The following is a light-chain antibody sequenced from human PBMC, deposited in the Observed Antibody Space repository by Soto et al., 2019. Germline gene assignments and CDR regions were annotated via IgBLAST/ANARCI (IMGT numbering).Light chain of an antibody. CDR3: QQYNSYSPIT. J-gene: IGKJ5*01. Sequence: DIQMTQSPSTLSASVGDRVTITCRASQSISSWLAWYQQKPGKAPKLLIYDASSLESGGTSRFSGSGSGTEFTLTISSLQPDDFATYYCQQYNSYSPITFGQGTRLEIK. V-gene: IGKV1-5*01. CDR1: QSISSW. CDR2: DAS.